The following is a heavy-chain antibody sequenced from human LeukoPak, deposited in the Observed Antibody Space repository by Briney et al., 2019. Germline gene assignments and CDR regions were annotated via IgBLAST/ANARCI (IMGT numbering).Heavy chain of an antibody. CDR2: IYYSGST. V-gene: IGHV4-59*01. Sequence: PSETLSLTCAVYGGSFSSYYWSWIRQPPGKGLEWIGYIYYSGSTNYNPSLKSRVTISVDTSKNQFSLKLSSVTAADTAVYYCARAPRGATTYVDYWGQGTLVTVSS. J-gene: IGHJ4*02. CDR3: ARAPRGATTYVDY. CDR1: GGSFSSYY. D-gene: IGHD3-10*01.